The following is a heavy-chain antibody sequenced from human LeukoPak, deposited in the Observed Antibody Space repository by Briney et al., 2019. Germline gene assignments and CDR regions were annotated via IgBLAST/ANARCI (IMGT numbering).Heavy chain of an antibody. J-gene: IGHJ4*02. CDR3: ARIERAAGIDY. CDR2: IYYSGST. CDR1: GGSISSYY. Sequence: SETLSLTCTVSGGSISSYYWSWIRQPPGKGLEWIGYIYYSGSTNYNPSLKSRVTISVDTSKNQFSLKLSSVTAADTAVYYCARIERAAGIDYWGQGTLVTVSS. D-gene: IGHD6-13*01. V-gene: IGHV4-59*12.